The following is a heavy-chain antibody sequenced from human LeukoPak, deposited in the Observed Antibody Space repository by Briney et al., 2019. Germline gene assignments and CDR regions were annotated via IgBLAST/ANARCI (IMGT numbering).Heavy chain of an antibody. Sequence: SETLSLTCTVSDGSISSGSYYWTWIRQPAGKGLEWIGRIYTRGGTTYNPSLKSRVTISIDTSKKQFSLKLSSVTAADTAVYYCARLPGILVAGLIDYWGQGTLVTVSS. J-gene: IGHJ4*02. CDR1: DGSISSGSYY. CDR2: IYTRGGT. D-gene: IGHD6-19*01. CDR3: ARLPGILVAGLIDY. V-gene: IGHV4-61*02.